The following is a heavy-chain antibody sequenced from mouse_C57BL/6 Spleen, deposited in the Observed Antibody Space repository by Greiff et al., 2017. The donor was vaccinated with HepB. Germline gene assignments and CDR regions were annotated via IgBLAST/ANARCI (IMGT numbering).Heavy chain of an antibody. CDR3: ASSYDYDWFAY. CDR2: ISDGGSYT. J-gene: IGHJ3*01. V-gene: IGHV5-4*01. Sequence: EVQLVESGGGLVKPGGSLKLSCAASGFTFSSYAMSWVRQTPEKRLEWVATISDGGSYTYYPDNVKGRFTISRDNAKNNLYLQMSHLKSEDTAIYYCASSYDYDWFAYWGQGTLVTVSA. CDR1: GFTFSSYA. D-gene: IGHD2-4*01.